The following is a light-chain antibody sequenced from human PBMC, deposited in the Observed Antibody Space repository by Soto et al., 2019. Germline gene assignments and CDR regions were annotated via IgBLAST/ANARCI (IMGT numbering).Light chain of an antibody. CDR3: QQYDSSPIT. V-gene: IGKV3-20*01. Sequence: EIVLTQSPGTLTLSPGERATLSCRASQSVSSSYLAWYQQKSGQAPRLLIYGASSRATGIPDRFSGSGSGTDFTLTISRLEPEDVAAYYCQQYDSSPITFGQGTRLEIK. J-gene: IGKJ5*01. CDR1: QSVSSSY. CDR2: GAS.